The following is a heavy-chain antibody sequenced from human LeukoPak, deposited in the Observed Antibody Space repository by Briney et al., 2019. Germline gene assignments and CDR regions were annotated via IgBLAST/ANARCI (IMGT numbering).Heavy chain of an antibody. CDR3: ARTWVVPAPEYWYFDL. J-gene: IGHJ2*01. CDR2: IYTSGST. D-gene: IGHD2-2*01. V-gene: IGHV4-4*07. Sequence: SETLSLTCTVSGGSISSYYWSWIRQPAGKGLEWIGRIYTSGSTSYNPSLKSRVTMSVDTSKNQFSLKLSSVPAADTAVYYCARTWVVPAPEYWYFDLWGRGTLVTVSS. CDR1: GGSISSYY.